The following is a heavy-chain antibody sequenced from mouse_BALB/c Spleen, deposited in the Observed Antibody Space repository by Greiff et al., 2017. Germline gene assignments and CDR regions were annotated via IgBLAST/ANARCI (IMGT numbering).Heavy chain of an antibody. CDR3: ARRHDYYAMDY. CDR1: GFTFSSFG. V-gene: IGHV5-17*02. J-gene: IGHJ4*01. Sequence: EVMLVESGGGLVQPGGSRKLSCAASGFTFSSFGMHWVRQSPEKGLEWVAYISSGSSTIYYADTVKGRFNISRDNPKNTLFLQMTSIRSEDTAMYYCARRHDYYAMDYWGQGTSVTVSS. CDR2: ISSGSSTI.